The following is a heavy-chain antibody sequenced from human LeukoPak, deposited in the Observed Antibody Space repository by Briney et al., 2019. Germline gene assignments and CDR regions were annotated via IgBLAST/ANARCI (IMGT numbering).Heavy chain of an antibody. D-gene: IGHD3-9*01. V-gene: IGHV3-7*03. Sequence: PGGSLRLSCAASGFTFSSYWMSWVRQAPGKGLEWVANIKQDGSGRYYVDSVKGRFTISRDNAKNSLYLQMNSLRAEDTAVYYCARASSDYDILTGQYYFDYWGQGTLVTVSS. CDR3: ARASSDYDILTGQYYFDY. CDR2: IKQDGSGR. CDR1: GFTFSSYW. J-gene: IGHJ4*02.